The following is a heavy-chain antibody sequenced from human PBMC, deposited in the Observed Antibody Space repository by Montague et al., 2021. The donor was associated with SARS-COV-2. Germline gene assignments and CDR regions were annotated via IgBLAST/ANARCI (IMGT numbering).Heavy chain of an antibody. V-gene: IGHV4-59*08. D-gene: IGHD6-13*01. J-gene: IGHJ4*02. CDR1: GGSISNYY. CDR2: IYYSGST. Sequence: SETLSLTCTVSGGSISNYYWSWIRQPPGKGLEWIGYIYYSGSTNYNPSLKSRDTISVDTSKNQFSLKLSSVTAADTAVYYCARRAYSSSWYYFDYWGQGTLVTVSS. CDR3: ARRAYSSSWYYFDY.